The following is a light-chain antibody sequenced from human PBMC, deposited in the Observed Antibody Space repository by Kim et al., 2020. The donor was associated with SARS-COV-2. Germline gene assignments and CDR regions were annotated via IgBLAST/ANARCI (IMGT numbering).Light chain of an antibody. CDR3: QQTFSTPPWT. CDR1: QRISNY. J-gene: IGKJ1*01. CDR2: AAS. Sequence: DIQMTQSPSSLSASVGDRVTITCRASQRISNYLNWYQQKPGEAPKLLIFAASSLQSGVPSRFSGSGSGTDFTLTISSLQPEDFATYSCQQTFSTPPWTFGLGTKVDI. V-gene: IGKV1-39*01.